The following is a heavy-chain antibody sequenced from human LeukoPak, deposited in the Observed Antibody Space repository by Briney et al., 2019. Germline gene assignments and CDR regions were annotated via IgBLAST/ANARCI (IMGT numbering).Heavy chain of an antibody. CDR2: MYHSGST. CDR3: ARRSYILTGYRAPNWFDP. V-gene: IGHV4-38-2*02. D-gene: IGHD3-9*01. CDR1: GYSISSGYY. Sequence: SETLSLTCTVSGYSISSGYYWGWIRQPPGKGLEWIGSMYHSGSTYYKPSLKSRVTISLDTSKNQFSLKLSSVTAADTAVYYCARRSYILTGYRAPNWFDPWGQGTLVTVSS. J-gene: IGHJ5*02.